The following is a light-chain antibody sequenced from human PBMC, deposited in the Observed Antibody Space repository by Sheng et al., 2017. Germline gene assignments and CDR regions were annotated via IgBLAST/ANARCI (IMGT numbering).Light chain of an antibody. J-gene: IGKJ1*01. CDR2: GAS. V-gene: IGKV3-15*01. Sequence: EIVMTQSPATLSVSPGERATLSCRASQSVSSNLAWYQQKPGQAPRLLIYGASTRATGIPVRFSGSGSGTEFTLTISSLQSEDFALYYCQQYNNWPSWTFGQGTEGG. CDR1: QSVSSN. CDR3: QQYNNWPSWT.